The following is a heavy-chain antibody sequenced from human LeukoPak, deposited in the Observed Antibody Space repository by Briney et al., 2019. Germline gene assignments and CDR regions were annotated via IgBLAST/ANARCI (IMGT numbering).Heavy chain of an antibody. Sequence: SETLSLICTVSGDYISNSNYYWGWIRQPPGKGLEWIGSIYYSGSTYYNPSLKSRVTISVDTSKNQFSLKLSSVTAADTAVYYCARLSSLDAFDIWGQGTMVTVSS. CDR2: IYYSGST. D-gene: IGHD2-2*01. CDR1: GDYISNSNYY. J-gene: IGHJ3*02. CDR3: ARLSSLDAFDI. V-gene: IGHV4-39*01.